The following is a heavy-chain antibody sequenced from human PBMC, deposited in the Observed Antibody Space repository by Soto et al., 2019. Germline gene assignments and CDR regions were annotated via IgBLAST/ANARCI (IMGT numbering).Heavy chain of an antibody. J-gene: IGHJ5*02. D-gene: IGHD3-3*01. CDR3: ARSSRITIFGVVKYWFDP. CDR1: GYTFTSYD. Sequence: ASVKVSCKASGYTFTSYDINWVRQATGQGLEWMGWMNPNSGNTGYAQKFQGRVTMTRNTSISTAYMELSSLRSEDTAVYYCARSSRITIFGVVKYWFDPWGQGTLVTVSS. CDR2: MNPNSGNT. V-gene: IGHV1-8*01.